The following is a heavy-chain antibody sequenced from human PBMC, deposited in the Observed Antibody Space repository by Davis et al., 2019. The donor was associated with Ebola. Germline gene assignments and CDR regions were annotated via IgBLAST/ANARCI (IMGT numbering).Heavy chain of an antibody. CDR2: IRSKAYGGKP. D-gene: IGHD1/OR15-1a*01. V-gene: IGHV3-71*01. CDR1: GFTFSSYG. CDR3: VTENWYRFES. J-gene: IGHJ4*02. Sequence: GESLKISCAASGFTFSSYGMHWVRQAPGKGLEWVGFIRSKAYGGKPAYAASVRGRFTISRDESKESLYLQMNSLRTEDTAVYYCVTENWYRFESWGQGTLVTVSS.